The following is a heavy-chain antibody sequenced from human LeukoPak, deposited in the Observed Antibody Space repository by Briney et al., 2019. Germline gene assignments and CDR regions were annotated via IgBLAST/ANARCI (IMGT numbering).Heavy chain of an antibody. Sequence: EASVKVSCKASGGTFSSYAISWVRQAPGQGLEWMGGIIPIFGTANYAQKFQGRVTITADESTSTAYMELSSLRSEDTAVYYCARESSPHYYYYGMDVWGQGTTVTVSS. CDR1: GGTFSSYA. CDR3: ARESSPHYYYYGMDV. CDR2: IIPIFGTA. D-gene: IGHD2-15*01. J-gene: IGHJ6*02. V-gene: IGHV1-69*13.